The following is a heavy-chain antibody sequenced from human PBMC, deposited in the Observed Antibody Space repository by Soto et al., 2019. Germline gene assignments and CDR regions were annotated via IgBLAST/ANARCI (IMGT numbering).Heavy chain of an antibody. CDR1: GGSISGYY. Sequence: SETLSLTCTVSGGSISGYYWSWIRQPPGKGLEWIGYIYYSGSTNYNPSLKSRVTISVDTSKNQFSLKLSSVTAADTAVYYCARGFGYSSGWAYFDYWGQGTLVTVSS. J-gene: IGHJ4*02. D-gene: IGHD6-19*01. CDR2: IYYSGST. CDR3: ARGFGYSSGWAYFDY. V-gene: IGHV4-59*01.